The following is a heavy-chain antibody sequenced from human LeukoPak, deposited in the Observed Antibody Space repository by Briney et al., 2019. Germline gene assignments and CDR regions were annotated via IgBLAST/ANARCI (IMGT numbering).Heavy chain of an antibody. CDR2: ISGSGGST. CDR1: GLMFRSYA. D-gene: IGHD3-10*01. Sequence: PGGSLRLSCVDSGLMFRSYAMSWVRQAPGKGQEWVSAISGSGGSTYYEDSVKGRFTISRDNSKNTLFLLMNSLRVEGSAVYYCATNAGSYYGSGSYHSFWGQGTPVTVSS. V-gene: IGHV3-23*01. J-gene: IGHJ4*02. CDR3: ATNAGSYYGSGSYHSF.